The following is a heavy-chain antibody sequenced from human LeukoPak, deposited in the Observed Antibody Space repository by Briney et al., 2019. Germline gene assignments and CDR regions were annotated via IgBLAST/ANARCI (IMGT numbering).Heavy chain of an antibody. CDR2: INPNSGGT. Sequence: VLVKGTCKASGYTFTGYSMHWVRQAPGQGLEWMGWINPNSGGTNYAQKFQGRVTMTRDTSISTAYMELSRLRSDDTAVYYSARDWDHNGDYDYCGQGTLVTVSS. J-gene: IGHJ4*02. V-gene: IGHV1-2*02. CDR1: GYTFTGYS. CDR3: ARDWDHNGDYDY. D-gene: IGHD4-17*01.